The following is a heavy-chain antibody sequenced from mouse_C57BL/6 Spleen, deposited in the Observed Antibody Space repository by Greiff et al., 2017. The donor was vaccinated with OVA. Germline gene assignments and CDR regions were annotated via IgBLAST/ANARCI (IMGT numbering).Heavy chain of an antibody. CDR3: ARSAQATWDY. Sequence: VKLQQPGAELVMPGASVKLSCKASGYTFTSYWMHWVKQRPGQGLEWIGEIDPSDSYTNYNQKFKGKSTLTVDKSSSTAYMQLSSLTSEDSAVYYCARSAQATWDYWGQGTTLTVSS. J-gene: IGHJ2*01. D-gene: IGHD3-2*02. V-gene: IGHV1-69*01. CDR2: IDPSDSYT. CDR1: GYTFTSYW.